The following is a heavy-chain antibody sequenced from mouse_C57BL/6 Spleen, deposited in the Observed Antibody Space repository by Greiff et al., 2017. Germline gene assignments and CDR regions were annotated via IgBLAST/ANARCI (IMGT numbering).Heavy chain of an antibody. CDR1: GFTFTDYY. V-gene: IGHV7-3*01. J-gene: IGHJ4*01. Sequence: DVHLVESGGGLVQPGGSLSLSCAASGFTFTDYYMSWVRQPPGKALEWLGFIRNKANGYTTEYSASVKGRFTISRDNSQSILYLQMNALRAEDSATYYCARYGDDGYYYYAMDYWGQGTSVTVSS. D-gene: IGHD2-3*01. CDR3: ARYGDDGYYYYAMDY. CDR2: IRNKANGYTT.